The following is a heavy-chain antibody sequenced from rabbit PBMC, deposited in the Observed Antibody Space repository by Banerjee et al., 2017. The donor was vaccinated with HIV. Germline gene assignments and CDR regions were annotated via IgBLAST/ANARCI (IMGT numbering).Heavy chain of an antibody. CDR3: ARDLAGVIGWNFNL. CDR1: GFSLNRYW. J-gene: IGHJ4*01. D-gene: IGHD4-1*01. Sequence: QEQLEESGGDLVKPEGSLTLTCTASGFSLNRYWICWVRQAPGKGLEWIACINTSSGNTVYATWAKGRFTVSKTSSTTVTLQMTSLTAADTATYFCARDLAGVIGWNFNLWGPGTLVTVS. V-gene: IGHV1S45*01. CDR2: INTSSGNT.